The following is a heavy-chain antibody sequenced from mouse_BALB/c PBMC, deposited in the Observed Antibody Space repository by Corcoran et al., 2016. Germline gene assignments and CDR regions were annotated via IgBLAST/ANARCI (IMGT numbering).Heavy chain of an antibody. CDR3: ARSWDVDY. Sequence: EVQLQQSGAKLVKPGASVKLSCTASGFNIKDTYMHWVKQRPEQGLEMIGRIDPANGNTKYDPKFQGKATITADTSSNTAYLQLSSMTSEDTAVYYCARSWDVDYWGQGTTLTVSS. J-gene: IGHJ2*01. CDR1: GFNIKDTY. CDR2: IDPANGNT. V-gene: IGHV14-3*02. D-gene: IGHD4-1*01.